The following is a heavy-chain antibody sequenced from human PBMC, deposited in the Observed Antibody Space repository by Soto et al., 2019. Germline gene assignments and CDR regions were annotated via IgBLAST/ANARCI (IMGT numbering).Heavy chain of an antibody. CDR3: AKDSLTRVTHYGMDV. J-gene: IGHJ6*02. Sequence: QVQLVESGGGVVQPGRSLRLSCAASGFTFSSYGMHWVRQAPGKGLEWVAVISYDGSNKYYADSVKGRFTISRDNSKNTLYLQMNSLRAEDTAVYYCAKDSLTRVTHYGMDVWGQGTTVTVS. CDR2: ISYDGSNK. CDR1: GFTFSSYG. D-gene: IGHD2-21*02. V-gene: IGHV3-30*18.